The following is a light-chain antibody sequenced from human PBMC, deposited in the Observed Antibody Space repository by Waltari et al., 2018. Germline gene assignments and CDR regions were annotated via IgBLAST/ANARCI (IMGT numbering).Light chain of an antibody. CDR3: QRYGSSPLVS. Sequence: EIVLTQSPGTLSLSPGERATLSCRASQSVTSNSLAWYQQKPGQPPSLLIYGASTRATGIPDRFSGSGSGTDFTLTISSVEPEDFAVYYCQRYGSSPLVSFGPGTKVDIK. CDR2: GAS. V-gene: IGKV3-20*01. CDR1: QSVTSNS. J-gene: IGKJ3*01.